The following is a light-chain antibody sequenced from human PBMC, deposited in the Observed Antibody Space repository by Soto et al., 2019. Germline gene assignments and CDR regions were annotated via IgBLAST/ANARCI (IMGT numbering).Light chain of an antibody. CDR3: QQRSDWPPYT. CDR1: QSVSSY. CDR2: DAS. Sequence: EIVLTQSAATLSLSPGERATLSCSASQSVSSYLAWYQQKPGQAPRLLIYDASNRATGIPARFSGSGSGTDFTLTTSRLEPEDFAVYYCQQRSDWPPYTFGQGTKLEIK. J-gene: IGKJ2*01. V-gene: IGKV3-11*01.